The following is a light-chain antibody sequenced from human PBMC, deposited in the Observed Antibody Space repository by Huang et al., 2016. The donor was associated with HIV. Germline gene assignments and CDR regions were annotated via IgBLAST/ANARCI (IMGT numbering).Light chain of an antibody. CDR2: GTA. Sequence: ILTQSPGSLSLSPGDRVTLSCRASQSVDSGYVAWYQQKTGQDPRLIVYGTASRASGIPSRFSGRGSGRDFSLTISGLESEDFGVYYCHQYGSSMATFGQGTKVDI. V-gene: IGKV3-20*01. CDR1: QSVDSGY. J-gene: IGKJ2*01. CDR3: HQYGSSMAT.